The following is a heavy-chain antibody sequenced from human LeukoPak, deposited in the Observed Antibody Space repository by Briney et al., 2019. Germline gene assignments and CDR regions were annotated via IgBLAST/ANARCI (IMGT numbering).Heavy chain of an antibody. Sequence: SETLTLTCAVYGGSLSDYYWNWIRQPPGKGLEWIGEINHSGSTNYNPSLKSRVTISVDTSKNQFSLKLSSVTAADTAAYYCSYAVVVSAVLFDYWGQGTLVTVSS. D-gene: IGHD2-15*01. J-gene: IGHJ4*02. CDR1: GGSLSDYY. CDR2: INHSGST. CDR3: SYAVVVSAVLFDY. V-gene: IGHV4-34*01.